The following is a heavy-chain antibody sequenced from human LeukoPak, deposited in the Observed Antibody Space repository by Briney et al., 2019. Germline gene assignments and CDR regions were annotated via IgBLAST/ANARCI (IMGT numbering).Heavy chain of an antibody. CDR3: ARLGDSSGYYSPFEY. J-gene: IGHJ4*02. CDR1: GPSLSIHY. D-gene: IGHD3-22*01. CDR2: IYYRGSP. V-gene: IGHV4-59*08. Sequence: SETLSLTCTVSGPSLSIHYGSWIRQPPGKGLEWIVHIYYRGSPNYNPPLKSRVPIPVKTPKNHFSLKLSAVTAPATAVDYCARLGDSSGYYSPFEYWGPGHLVTVSS.